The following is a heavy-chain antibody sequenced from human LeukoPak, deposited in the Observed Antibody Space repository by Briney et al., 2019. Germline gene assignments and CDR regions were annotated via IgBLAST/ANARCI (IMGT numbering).Heavy chain of an antibody. CDR2: INPSGGST. D-gene: IGHD3-3*01. J-gene: IGHJ4*02. V-gene: IGHV1-46*01. Sequence: ASVKVSCKASGYTFTSYYMHWVRQAPGQGLEWMGIINPSGGSTSYAQKFQGRVTMTRDMSTSTVYMELSSLRSEDTAVYYCARGGSYDFWSGYSHYWGQGTLVTVSS. CDR1: GYTFTSYY. CDR3: ARGGSYDFWSGYSHY.